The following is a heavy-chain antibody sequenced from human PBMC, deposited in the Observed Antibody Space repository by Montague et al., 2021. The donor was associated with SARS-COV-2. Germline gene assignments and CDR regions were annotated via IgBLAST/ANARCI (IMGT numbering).Heavy chain of an antibody. D-gene: IGHD1-14*01. J-gene: IGHJ4*02. CDR3: ARAQPRTIEF. CDR2: VSHPGSA. Sequence: SETLSLTCAVYTEAFNGYYWTWIRQPPGKGLEWIGEVSHPGSAKYNPSLKSRVTISVDTYRKQVSLGLTSVTPADTAVYYCARAQPRTIEFWGQGTLVTVSS. CDR1: TEAFNGYY. V-gene: IGHV4-34*01.